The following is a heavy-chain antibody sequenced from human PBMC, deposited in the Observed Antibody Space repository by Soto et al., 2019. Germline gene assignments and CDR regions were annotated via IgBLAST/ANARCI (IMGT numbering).Heavy chain of an antibody. D-gene: IGHD4-17*01. CDR1: GYTFTSYD. J-gene: IGHJ3*02. Sequence: ASVKVSCKASGYTFTSYDINWVRQATGQGLEWMGWMNPNSGNTGYAQKFQGRVTMTRNTSISTAYMELSSLRSEDTAVYYCARILGLERYGGYAFDIWGQGTMVTVSS. V-gene: IGHV1-8*01. CDR2: MNPNSGNT. CDR3: ARILGLERYGGYAFDI.